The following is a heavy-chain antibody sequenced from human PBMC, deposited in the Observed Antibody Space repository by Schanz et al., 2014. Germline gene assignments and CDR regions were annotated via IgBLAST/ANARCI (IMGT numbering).Heavy chain of an antibody. CDR2: ISFDGRNT. V-gene: IGHV3-30*18. CDR1: GITLSGYG. D-gene: IGHD6-19*01. CDR3: AKDLISGWSGFDY. Sequence: VQLVESGGGLVKPGRSLRLSCAASGITLSGYGLHWVRQAPGKGLEWVGFISFDGRNTGYAHSVKGRFTISRDNSKNTVNLQMNSLRAEDTAVYYCAKDLISGWSGFDYWGQGTLVTVSS. J-gene: IGHJ4*02.